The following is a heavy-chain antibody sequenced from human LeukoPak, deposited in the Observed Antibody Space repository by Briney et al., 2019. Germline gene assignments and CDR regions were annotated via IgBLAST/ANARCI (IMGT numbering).Heavy chain of an antibody. J-gene: IGHJ4*02. Sequence: GGSLRLSCAASGFTFSNYWMHWVRQAPGKGLVWVSRINSDGSSTSYADSVKGRFTISRDNAKNSLYLQMNSLRDEDSAVYFCTVDTDYFEGLGFPRPALNDYWGQGTLVTVSS. CDR2: INSDGSST. D-gene: IGHD3-22*01. V-gene: IGHV3-74*01. CDR1: GFTFSNYW. CDR3: TVDTDYFEGLGFPRPALNDY.